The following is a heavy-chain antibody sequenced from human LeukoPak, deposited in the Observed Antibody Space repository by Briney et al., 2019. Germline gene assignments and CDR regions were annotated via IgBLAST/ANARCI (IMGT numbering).Heavy chain of an antibody. Sequence: GGSLRLSCAASGFSFRDYAMTWVRQAPGKGLEWVSAISGSGGSTYYADSVKGRFTISRDNSKNTLYLQMNSLRAEDTAVYYCAKLGSGRITMVRGVISNWFDPWGQGTLVTVSS. V-gene: IGHV3-23*01. D-gene: IGHD3-10*01. J-gene: IGHJ5*02. CDR3: AKLGSGRITMVRGVISNWFDP. CDR2: ISGSGGST. CDR1: GFSFRDYA.